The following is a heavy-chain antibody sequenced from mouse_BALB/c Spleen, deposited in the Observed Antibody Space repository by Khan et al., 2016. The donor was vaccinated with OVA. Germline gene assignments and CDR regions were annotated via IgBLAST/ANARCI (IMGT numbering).Heavy chain of an antibody. CDR1: GFTFSNYA. J-gene: IGHJ3*01. Sequence: EVKLVESGGGLVKPGGSLKVSCAASGFTFSNYAMSWVRQTPEKRLEWVASISSGGRTYYPDSVKGRFTISRDNARNILYLQMSSRRSEDTAMYYCARDYWFVYWGQGTLVTVSA. CDR3: ARDYWFVY. V-gene: IGHV5-6-5*01. CDR2: ISSGGRT.